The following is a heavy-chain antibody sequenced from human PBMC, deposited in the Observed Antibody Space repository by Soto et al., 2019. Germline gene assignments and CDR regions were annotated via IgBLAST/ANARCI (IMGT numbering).Heavy chain of an antibody. CDR1: GYSFTSYW. CDR2: IYPGDSDT. V-gene: IGHV5-51*01. D-gene: IGHD5-18*01. J-gene: IGHJ2*01. Sequence: GESLKISCKGSGYSFTSYWIGWVRQMPGKGLEWMGIIYPGDSDTRYSPSFQGQVTISADKSISTAYLQWSSLKASDTAMYYCARMDVDTAMVPYWYFDLWGRGTLVTVSS. CDR3: ARMDVDTAMVPYWYFDL.